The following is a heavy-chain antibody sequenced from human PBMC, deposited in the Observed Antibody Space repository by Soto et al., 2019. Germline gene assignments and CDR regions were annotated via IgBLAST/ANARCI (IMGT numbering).Heavy chain of an antibody. Sequence: SVKVSCKASGGTFSSYTISWVRQAPGQGLEWMGRIIPILGIANYAQKFQGRVTITADKSTSTAYMELSSLRSEDTAVYYCARNISYYYCSGSYKSYAFDIWGQGTMVTVS. CDR3: ARNISYYYCSGSYKSYAFDI. D-gene: IGHD3-10*01. V-gene: IGHV1-69*02. CDR1: GGTFSSYT. CDR2: IIPILGIA. J-gene: IGHJ3*02.